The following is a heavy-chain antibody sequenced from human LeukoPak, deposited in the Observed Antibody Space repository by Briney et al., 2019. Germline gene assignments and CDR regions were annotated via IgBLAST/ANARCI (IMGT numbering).Heavy chain of an antibody. CDR3: ARIAVAGDYFYGMDV. V-gene: IGHV1-2*06. D-gene: IGHD6-19*01. CDR1: GYTFTGYY. Sequence: ASVKVSCKASGYTFTGYYMHWVRQAPGQGLEWMGRINPNSGGTKYAQKFQGRVTMTRDTSMSTAHMELRRLRSDDTAVYYCARIAVAGDYFYGMDVWGQGTTVTVSS. CDR2: INPNSGGT. J-gene: IGHJ6*02.